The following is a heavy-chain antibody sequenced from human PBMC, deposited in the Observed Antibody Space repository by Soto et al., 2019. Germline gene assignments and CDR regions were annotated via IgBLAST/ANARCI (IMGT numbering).Heavy chain of an antibody. D-gene: IGHD3-10*01. J-gene: IGHJ4*02. CDR2: IIPIFGTA. Sequence: SVNVSCKASGGTFSSYAISWVRQAPGQGLEWMGGIIPIFGTANYAQKFQGRVTITADKSTSTAYMELSSLRSEDTAVYYCASVGFRFGELSNATFDYWGQGTLVTVS. CDR1: GGTFSSYA. CDR3: ASVGFRFGELSNATFDY. V-gene: IGHV1-69*06.